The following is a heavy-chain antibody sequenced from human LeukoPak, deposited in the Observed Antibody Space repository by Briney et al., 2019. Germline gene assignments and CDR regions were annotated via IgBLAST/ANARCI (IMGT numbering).Heavy chain of an antibody. Sequence: GRSLRLSCAASGFTFDDYAMHWVRQAPGKGLEWVSGISWNSGSIGYADSVKGRFTISRDNAKNSLYLQMNSLRAEGTALYYCAKGPDYYGSGSYYSYFDYWGQGTLVTVSS. J-gene: IGHJ4*02. V-gene: IGHV3-9*01. CDR3: AKGPDYYGSGSYYSYFDY. D-gene: IGHD3-10*01. CDR1: GFTFDDYA. CDR2: ISWNSGSI.